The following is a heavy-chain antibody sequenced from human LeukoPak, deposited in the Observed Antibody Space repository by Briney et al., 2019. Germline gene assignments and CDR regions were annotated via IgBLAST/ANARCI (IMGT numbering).Heavy chain of an antibody. Sequence: SQTLSLTCAISGDSVSTDIGWNWIRQSPSRGLEWLGRTYYRSKWFYDYGVSVKSRVTIKSDTSKNQFSLQLNSVTPEDTAVYYCARGWLRGYFDPWGQGTQVTASS. V-gene: IGHV6-1*01. D-gene: IGHD5-12*01. CDR3: ARGWLRGYFDP. CDR1: GDSVSTDIG. CDR2: TYYRSKWFY. J-gene: IGHJ5*02.